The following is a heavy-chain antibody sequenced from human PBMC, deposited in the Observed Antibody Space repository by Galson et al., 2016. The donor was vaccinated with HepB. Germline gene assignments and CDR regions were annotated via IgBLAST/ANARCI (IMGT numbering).Heavy chain of an antibody. CDR1: GDSVSGNSAA. V-gene: IGHV6-1*01. Sequence: CAISGDSVSGNSAAWNWIRQSPSRGLGWLGRTYYRSKWYNDYAVSVKSRLIINPDTSKNQFSLQLRSVTPDDTAVYYCARGGAVGGSSVDFDYWGQGTLVTVSS. J-gene: IGHJ4*02. D-gene: IGHD1-26*01. CDR3: ARGGAVGGSSVDFDY. CDR2: TYYRSKWYN.